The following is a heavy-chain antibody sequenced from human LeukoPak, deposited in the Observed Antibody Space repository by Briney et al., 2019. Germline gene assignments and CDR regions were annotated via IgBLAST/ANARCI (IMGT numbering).Heavy chain of an antibody. J-gene: IGHJ4*02. CDR1: GLTVSSNY. V-gene: IGHV3-53*01. CDR3: ARGSRTVGLRY. Sequence: GGSLRLSCAASGLTVSSNYMSCVRQAPGKGLEWVSVIYSGGSTYYADSVKGRFTISRDNSKNTLYLQMNSLRAEDTAVYYCARGSRTVGLRYWGQGTLVTVSS. D-gene: IGHD4-17*01. CDR2: IYSGGST.